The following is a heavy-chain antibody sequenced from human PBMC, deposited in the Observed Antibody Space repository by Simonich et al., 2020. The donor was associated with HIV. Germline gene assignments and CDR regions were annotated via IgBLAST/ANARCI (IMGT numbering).Heavy chain of an antibody. D-gene: IGHD6-13*01. J-gene: IGHJ4*02. Sequence: QVQLVQSGAEVKKPGASVKVSCKVSGYTLTELSMHWVRQAPGKGLEWMGGFDPEDGETNDAKKFQGRVTMTEDTSTDTAYMELSSRRSEDTAVYYCATVSRSWARDGPFFDYWGQGTLVTVSS. CDR1: GYTLTELS. CDR2: FDPEDGET. CDR3: ATVSRSWARDGPFFDY. V-gene: IGHV1-24*01.